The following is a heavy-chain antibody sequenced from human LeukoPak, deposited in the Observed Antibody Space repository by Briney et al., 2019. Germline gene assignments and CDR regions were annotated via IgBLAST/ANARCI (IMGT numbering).Heavy chain of an antibody. Sequence: SETLSLTCAVYGGSFSGYYWSWIRQPPGMGLEWIGTIDYSGSTNYNPSLKSRVTISVDTSKNQFSLKLSSVTAADTAVYYCARLWNGDRSLYYYYGMDVWGQGTTVTVSS. CDR2: IDYSGST. J-gene: IGHJ6*02. CDR1: GGSFSGYY. D-gene: IGHD4-17*01. CDR3: ARLWNGDRSLYYYYGMDV. V-gene: IGHV4-34*01.